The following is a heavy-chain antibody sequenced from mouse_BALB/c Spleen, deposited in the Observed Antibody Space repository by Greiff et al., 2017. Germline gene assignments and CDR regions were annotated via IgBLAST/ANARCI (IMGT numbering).Heavy chain of an antibody. V-gene: IGHV5-12-2*01. D-gene: IGHD2-14*01. Sequence: EVQLQESGGGLVQPGGSLKLSCAASGFTFSSYTMSWVRQTPEKRLEWVAYISNGGGSTYYPDTVKGRFAISRDNAKNTLYLQMSSLKSEDTAMYYCARLGDYYAMDYWGQGTSVTVSS. CDR2: ISNGGGST. CDR3: ARLGDYYAMDY. J-gene: IGHJ4*01. CDR1: GFTFSSYT.